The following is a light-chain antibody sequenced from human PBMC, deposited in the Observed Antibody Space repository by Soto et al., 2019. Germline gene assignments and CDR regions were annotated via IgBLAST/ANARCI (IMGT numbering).Light chain of an antibody. J-gene: IGKJ4*01. Sequence: IVMTQSPDSLAVSLGERATINCKSSKSVLYSSNNKNYLAWYQQKPGQPPKLLISWAATRESGVPDRFSASGSGTDFTLTISSLQAEDVAVYYCQQYYTTLALTFGGGTKVDIK. CDR2: WAA. V-gene: IGKV4-1*01. CDR1: KSVLYSSNNKNY. CDR3: QQYYTTLALT.